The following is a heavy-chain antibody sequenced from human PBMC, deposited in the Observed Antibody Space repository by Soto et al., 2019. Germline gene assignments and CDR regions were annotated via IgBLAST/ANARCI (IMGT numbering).Heavy chain of an antibody. D-gene: IGHD4-17*01. V-gene: IGHV3-48*01. CDR3: ARDAYGDYYFDY. Sequence: HPGGSLRLSCAASGLTFSSYSMNWVRQAPGKGLEWVSYISSSSSTIYYADSVKGRFSISRDNSKNTLYLQMNSLRAEDTAVYYCARDAYGDYYFDYWGQGTLVTVSS. CDR2: ISSSSSTI. CDR1: GLTFSSYS. J-gene: IGHJ4*02.